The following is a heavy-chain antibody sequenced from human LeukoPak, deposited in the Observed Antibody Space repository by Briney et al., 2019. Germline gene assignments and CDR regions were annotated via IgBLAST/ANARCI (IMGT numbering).Heavy chain of an antibody. V-gene: IGHV3-48*01. CDR2: ITRSSTTI. Sequence: PGGSLRLSCAASGFNFSIYSMNWVRQAPGKGLEWVSYITRSSTTIYYADSVKGRFTISRDNSKNTLYLQMNSLRAEDTAVYYCARVSCSGGSCHAGFDYWGQGTLVTVSS. CDR1: GFNFSIYS. D-gene: IGHD2-15*01. CDR3: ARVSCSGGSCHAGFDY. J-gene: IGHJ4*02.